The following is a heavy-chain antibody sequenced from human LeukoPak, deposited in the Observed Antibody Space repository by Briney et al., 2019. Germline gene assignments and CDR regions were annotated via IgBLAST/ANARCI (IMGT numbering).Heavy chain of an antibody. Sequence: ASVKVSCKASGYTFTGYYMHWVRQAPGQGLEWMGWINPNSGGTNYAQKFQGRVTMTRDTSISTAYMELSRLRSDDTAVYYCARDRDYYDSSGYQKNWFDPWGQGTLVTVSS. CDR1: GYTFTGYY. J-gene: IGHJ5*02. CDR3: ARDRDYYDSSGYQKNWFDP. D-gene: IGHD3-22*01. CDR2: INPNSGGT. V-gene: IGHV1-2*02.